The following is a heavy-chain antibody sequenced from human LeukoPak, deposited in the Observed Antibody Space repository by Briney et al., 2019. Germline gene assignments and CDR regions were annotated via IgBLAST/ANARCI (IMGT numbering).Heavy chain of an antibody. CDR3: ARDPYSGLDAFDI. V-gene: IGHV4-39*02. D-gene: IGHD4-23*01. CDR1: GVSISSSNSY. CDR2: IYYSGNT. J-gene: IGHJ3*02. Sequence: SETLSLTCTVSGVSISSSNSYWGWIRQPPGKGLEWIGSIYYSGNTYYNASLKSQVSISIDTSKNQFSLRLTSVTAADTAVYYCARDPYSGLDAFDIWGQGTMVTVSS.